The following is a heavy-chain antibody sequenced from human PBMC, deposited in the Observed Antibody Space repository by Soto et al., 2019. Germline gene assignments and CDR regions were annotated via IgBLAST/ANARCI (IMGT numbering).Heavy chain of an antibody. V-gene: IGHV3-33*01. CDR3: AREYQQYYYYMDV. J-gene: IGHJ6*03. CDR1: GFTFSSYG. D-gene: IGHD2-2*01. Sequence: PGGSLRLSCAASGFTFSSYGMHWVRQAPGKGLEWVAVIWYDGSNKYYADSVKGRFTISRDNSKNTLYLQMNSLRAEDTAVYYCAREYQQYYYYMDVWGKGTTVTVSS. CDR2: IWYDGSNK.